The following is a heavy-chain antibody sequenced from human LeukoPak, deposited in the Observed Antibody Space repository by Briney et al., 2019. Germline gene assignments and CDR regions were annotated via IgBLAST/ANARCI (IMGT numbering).Heavy chain of an antibody. J-gene: IGHJ6*03. CDR3: ARSFYGGDMDV. V-gene: IGHV4-4*09. CDR1: GGSISSYY. Sequence: PSETLSLTCTVSGGSISSYYWSWIRQPPGRGLEWIGYIYTSGSTNYNPSLKSRVTISVDTSKNQFSLKLSSVTAADTAVYYCARSFYGGDMDVWGKGTTVTVSS. D-gene: IGHD4/OR15-4a*01. CDR2: IYTSGST.